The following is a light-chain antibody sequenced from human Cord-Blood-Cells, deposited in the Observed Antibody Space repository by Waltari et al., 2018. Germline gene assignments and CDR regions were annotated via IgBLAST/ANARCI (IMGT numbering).Light chain of an antibody. J-gene: IGLJ3*02. V-gene: IGLV2-14*01. CDR1: SSDVVGYTY. CDR2: DVS. CDR3: SSYTSSSTWV. Sequence: QSALTQPASVSGSPGQSITTSCTGTSSDVVGYTYVSWYQQHPGKAPKLMIYDVSKRPSGVSNRFSGSKSGNTASLTISGLQAEDEADYYCSSYTSSSTWVFGGGTKLTVL.